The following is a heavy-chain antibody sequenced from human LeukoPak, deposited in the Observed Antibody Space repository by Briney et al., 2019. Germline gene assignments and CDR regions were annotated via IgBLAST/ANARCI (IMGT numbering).Heavy chain of an antibody. CDR1: GFTFSSYA. Sequence: PGGSLRLSCAASGFTFSSYAMSWVRQAPGKGLEWVSAISGSGGSTYYADSVKGWFTISRDNSKNTLYLQMNSLRAEDTAVYYCAKDHIAARPGLGRTVLSQPVGYWGQGTLVTVSS. V-gene: IGHV3-23*01. D-gene: IGHD6-6*01. CDR2: ISGSGGST. CDR3: AKDHIAARPGLGRTVLSQPVGY. J-gene: IGHJ4*02.